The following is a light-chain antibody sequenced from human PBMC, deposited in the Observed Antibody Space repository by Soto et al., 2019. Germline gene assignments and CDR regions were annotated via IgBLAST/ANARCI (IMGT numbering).Light chain of an antibody. J-gene: IGKJ1*01. Sequence: EVMLTQSPGTLSLSPGERATLSCRASQSIFSNYLAWYQQKSGQAPRLLIYGASNRATGIPDRFSGSGSGTDFTLTISRLEPEXXXXXXXXXXGTSPRTFGQGTKVEFK. CDR3: XXXGTSPRT. CDR2: GAS. V-gene: IGKV3-20*01. CDR1: QSIFSNY.